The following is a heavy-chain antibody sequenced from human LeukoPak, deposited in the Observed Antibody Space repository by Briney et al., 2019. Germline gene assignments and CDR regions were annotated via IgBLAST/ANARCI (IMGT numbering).Heavy chain of an antibody. Sequence: ASVKVSCKASGYTFTGYYMHWVRQAPGQGLEWMGWINPNSGGTNYAQKFQGRVTMTRDTSISTAYMELSRLRSDDTAIYYCARDSLPSAVTTGAFDIWGQGTMVTVSS. D-gene: IGHD4-17*01. CDR1: GYTFTGYY. J-gene: IGHJ3*02. V-gene: IGHV1-2*02. CDR3: ARDSLPSAVTTGAFDI. CDR2: INPNSGGT.